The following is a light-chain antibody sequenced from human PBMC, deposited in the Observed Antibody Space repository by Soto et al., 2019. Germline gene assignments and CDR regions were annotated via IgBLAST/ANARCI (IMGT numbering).Light chain of an antibody. CDR1: QDISNF. CDR2: SAN. Sequence: DIQMTQSPSDMSASVGDRVTITCRASQDISNFLVWFQQRPGKVPKRLMYSANRLESGVPSRFSGSGSGTEFTLTISSLQPEDFATYYCLQSYSTPPWTFGQGTKVDI. CDR3: LQSYSTPPWT. V-gene: IGKV1-17*03. J-gene: IGKJ1*01.